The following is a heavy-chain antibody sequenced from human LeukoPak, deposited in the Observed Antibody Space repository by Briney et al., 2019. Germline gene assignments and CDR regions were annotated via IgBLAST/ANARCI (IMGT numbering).Heavy chain of an antibody. CDR3: STLRESDV. J-gene: IGHJ6*02. V-gene: IGHV1-24*01. D-gene: IGHD2/OR15-2a*01. Sequence: GASVKVSCKVYGYTLTELPMHWVRQAPGKGLEWMGGFDPEDGETIYTQRFQGRVTMTDDTSTETAYMELSSLRSDDTAVYYRSTLRESDVWGQGTTVTVSS. CDR2: FDPEDGET. CDR1: GYTLTELP.